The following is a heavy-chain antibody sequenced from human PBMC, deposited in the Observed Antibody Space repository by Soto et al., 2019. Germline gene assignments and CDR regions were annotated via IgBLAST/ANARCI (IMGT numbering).Heavy chain of an antibody. CDR2: ISYIGDNE. Sequence: QVQLVESGGGVVQPGTSLTLSCATSGFTFSDHAMHWVRQAPGKGLEWVTHISYIGDNELYAASVKGRFTVSRDNLKNTLYLQMGSLRHDDTAVYYCVAEVGLRDYGYWGQGTLSPSPQ. CDR1: GFTFSDHA. V-gene: IGHV3-30-3*01. D-gene: IGHD6-19*01. J-gene: IGHJ4*02. CDR3: VAEVGLRDYGY.